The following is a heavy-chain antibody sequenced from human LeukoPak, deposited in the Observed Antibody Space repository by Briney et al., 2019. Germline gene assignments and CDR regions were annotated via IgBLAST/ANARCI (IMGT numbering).Heavy chain of an antibody. J-gene: IGHJ3*02. CDR2: ISGSGGST. V-gene: IGHV3-23*01. Sequence: GGSLRLSCAASGFTFSSYAMSWVRQAPGKGLEWVSAISGSGGSTYYADSVKGRFTISRDNSKNTLYLQMNSLRAEDTAVYYCANSGSQRIFSITKEGAFDIWGQGTMVTVSS. D-gene: IGHD2-21*01. CDR1: GFTFSSYA. CDR3: ANSGSQRIFSITKEGAFDI.